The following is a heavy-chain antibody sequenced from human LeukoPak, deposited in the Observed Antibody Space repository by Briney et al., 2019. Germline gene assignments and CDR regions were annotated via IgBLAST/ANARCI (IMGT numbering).Heavy chain of an antibody. V-gene: IGHV3-74*01. D-gene: IGHD3-10*02. CDR2: INSDGSIT. J-gene: IGHJ6*04. CDR1: GFDCSGYW. CDR3: AELGITMIGGV. Sequence: GGSLRLSCAASGFDCSGYWMHWVRQAPGKGLVWISRINSDGSITNYADSVNGRFTISRDNAKNTLYLQMDSLRAEDTAVYYCAELGITMIGGVWGKGTTVTISS.